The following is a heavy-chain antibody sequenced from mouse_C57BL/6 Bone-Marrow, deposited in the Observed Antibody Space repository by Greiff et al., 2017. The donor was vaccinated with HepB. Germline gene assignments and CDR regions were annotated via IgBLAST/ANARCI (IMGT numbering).Heavy chain of an antibody. J-gene: IGHJ3*01. V-gene: IGHV1-64*01. CDR3: ARYYGNWFAY. Sequence: VQLQQPGAELVKPGASVKLSCKASGYTFTSYWMHWVKQRPGQGLEWIGMIHPNSGSTNYNEKFKSKVTLTVDKSSSTAYMQLSSLTSEDSAVYYCARYYGNWFAYWGQGTLVTVSA. D-gene: IGHD2-1*01. CDR1: GYTFTSYW. CDR2: IHPNSGST.